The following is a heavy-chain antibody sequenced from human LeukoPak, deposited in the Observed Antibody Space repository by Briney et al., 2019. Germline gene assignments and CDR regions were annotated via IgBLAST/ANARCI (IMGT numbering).Heavy chain of an antibody. CDR2: INHSGST. CDR3: AREGGLRYFDWLFDYFDY. CDR1: GDSITGYY. J-gene: IGHJ4*02. D-gene: IGHD3-9*01. V-gene: IGHV4-34*01. Sequence: SETLSLTCSVSGDSITGYYWSWIRQPPGKGLEWIGEINHSGSTNYNPSLKSRVTISVDTSKNQFSLKLSSVTAADTAVYYCAREGGLRYFDWLFDYFDYWGQGTLVTVSS.